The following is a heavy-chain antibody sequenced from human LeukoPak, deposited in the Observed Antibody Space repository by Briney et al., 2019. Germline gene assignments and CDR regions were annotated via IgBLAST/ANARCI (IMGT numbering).Heavy chain of an antibody. D-gene: IGHD3-22*01. CDR2: IHPGASHS. CDR3: ARHPSYYDNSGYYYADY. Sequence: GESLKISCEGSGYSFTNYWIAWVRQMPGKGLEWMGIIHPGASHSRYSPSFPGHETISADTSVATTYLQWSSLRASDTAMYYCARHPSYYDNSGYYYADYWGQGTLVTVSS. CDR1: GYSFTNYW. V-gene: IGHV5-51*01. J-gene: IGHJ4*02.